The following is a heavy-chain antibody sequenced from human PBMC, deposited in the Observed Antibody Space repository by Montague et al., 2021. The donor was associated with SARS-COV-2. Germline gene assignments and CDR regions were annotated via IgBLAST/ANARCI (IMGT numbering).Heavy chain of an antibody. V-gene: IGHV2-5*02. CDR2: IYWDDDK. Sequence: PALVKPTQTLTLTCTFSGFSLSTSGVAVGWIRQPPGKALEWLALIYWDDDKRYSPSLRNRLTITKDTSKNQVFLTMTNMDPVDAATYYCACAIKTGGLFHFDYWGQGTLVAVSS. CDR3: ACAIKTGGLFHFDY. D-gene: IGHD1-14*01. CDR1: GFSLSTSGVA. J-gene: IGHJ4*02.